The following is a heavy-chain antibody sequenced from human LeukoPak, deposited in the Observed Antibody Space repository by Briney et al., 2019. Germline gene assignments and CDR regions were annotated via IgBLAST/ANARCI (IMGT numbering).Heavy chain of an antibody. CDR2: INHKGNEN. D-gene: IGHD3-16*01. V-gene: IGHV3-7*03. Sequence: GGSLRLSCAASGFTFSSYWMKGARQARGEGVEGGASINHKGNENYYGDSVKGRFPISRDNAKTSLYLQMSNLRAEDTAVYFCARGGGLDVWGQGATVTVSS. J-gene: IGHJ6*02. CDR3: ARGGGLDV. CDR1: GFTFSSYW.